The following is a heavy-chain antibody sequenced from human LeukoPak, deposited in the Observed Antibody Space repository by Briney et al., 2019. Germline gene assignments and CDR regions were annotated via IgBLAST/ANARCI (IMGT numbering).Heavy chain of an antibody. CDR2: ISSSSSYI. CDR3: ASIFGVVIHDAFDI. J-gene: IGHJ3*02. Sequence: GGSLRLSCAASGFTFSSYSMNWVRQAPGKGLEWVSSISSSSSYIYYADSVKGRFTISRDNAKNSLYLQMNSLRAEDTAVCYCASIFGVVIHDAFDIWGQGTMVTVSS. CDR1: GFTFSSYS. V-gene: IGHV3-21*01. D-gene: IGHD3-3*02.